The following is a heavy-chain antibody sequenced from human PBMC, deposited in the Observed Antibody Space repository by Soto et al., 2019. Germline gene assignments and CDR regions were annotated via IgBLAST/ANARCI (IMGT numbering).Heavy chain of an antibody. CDR1: GAAVGIGCYF. D-gene: IGHD1-7*01. Sequence: SETLSLTCPVSGAAVGIGCYFYTWVRQPPGKGLEWLGYIYYSGGTNYNPSLKSRVTISLDKSKSQFSLRLISVTAADTAVYYCTREQSDENYFDPWGQGTLVTVSS. CDR3: TREQSDENYFDP. CDR2: IYYSGGT. V-gene: IGHV4-61*01. J-gene: IGHJ5*02.